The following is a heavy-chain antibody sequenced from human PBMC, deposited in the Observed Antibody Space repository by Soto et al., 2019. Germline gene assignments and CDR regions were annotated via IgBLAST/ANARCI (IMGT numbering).Heavy chain of an antibody. J-gene: IGHJ6*03. V-gene: IGHV3-33*01. Sequence: GGSLRLSCAASGFTFSSYGMHWVRQAPGKGLEWVAVIWYDGSNKYYADSVKGRFTISRDNSKNTLYLQMNSLRAEDTAVYYCARGPYGDYSDVQGPNYYYYYMDVWGKGTTVTVSS. CDR3: ARGPYGDYSDVQGPNYYYYYMDV. CDR1: GFTFSSYG. D-gene: IGHD4-17*01. CDR2: IWYDGSNK.